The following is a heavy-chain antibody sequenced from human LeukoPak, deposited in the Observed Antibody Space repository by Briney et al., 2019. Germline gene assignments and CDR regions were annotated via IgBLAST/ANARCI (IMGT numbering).Heavy chain of an antibody. CDR1: GFSISNYW. V-gene: IGHV3-7*01. J-gene: IGHJ4*02. Sequence: PGGSLRLSCAASGFSISNYWMSWVRQGPGKGLEWVASINPDGSAERYVDSVKGRFTISRDNAKNSMYLQMNSLSAEDTALFYCARLFGGVTTLDYGGQGTLVTVSS. CDR3: ARLFGGVTTLDY. CDR2: INPDGSAE. D-gene: IGHD4-17*01.